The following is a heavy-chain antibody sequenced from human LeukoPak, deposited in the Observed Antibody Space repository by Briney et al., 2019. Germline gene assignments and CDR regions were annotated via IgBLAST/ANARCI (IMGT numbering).Heavy chain of an antibody. CDR1: GGSISSYY. J-gene: IGHJ6*02. CDR3: ARDLDNNGMDV. Sequence: SETLSLTCTVSGGSISSYYWSWIRQPPGKGLEWIGYIYYSGSTNYNPSLKSRVTISVDTSKNQFSLKLSSVTAADTAVYYCARDLDNNGMDVWGQGTTVTVSS. D-gene: IGHD1-1*01. V-gene: IGHV4-59*01. CDR2: IYYSGST.